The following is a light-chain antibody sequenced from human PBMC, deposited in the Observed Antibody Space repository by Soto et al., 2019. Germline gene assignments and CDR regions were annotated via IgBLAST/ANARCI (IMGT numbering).Light chain of an antibody. Sequence: QSALTQPASVSGSPGQSITISCTGTSSDVGSYNLVSWYQQHPGKAPKLMIYEVTQRHSGVANRFSGSKSGHTASLTISGLQAEDEADYYCGSYAPSSTDVCGPGTKVTVL. CDR2: EVT. CDR3: GSYAPSSTDV. J-gene: IGLJ1*01. V-gene: IGLV2-23*02. CDR1: SSDVGSYNL.